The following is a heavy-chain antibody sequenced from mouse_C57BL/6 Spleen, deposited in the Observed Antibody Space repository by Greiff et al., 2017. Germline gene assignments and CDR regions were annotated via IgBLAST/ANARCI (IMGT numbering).Heavy chain of an antibody. CDR2: IHPNGGST. CDR3: AKTAQATLFYH. V-gene: IGHV1-64*01. Sequence: QVQLQQPGAELVKPGASVKLSCKASGYTFTSYWMHWVKQRPGQGLEWIGMIHPNGGSTNYNEKFKSKATLTVDKSSSTAYLQLSSLTSEDSAVHYCAKTAQATLFYHWGQSTTPTGSS. CDR1: GYTFTSYW. D-gene: IGHD3-2*02. J-gene: IGHJ2*01.